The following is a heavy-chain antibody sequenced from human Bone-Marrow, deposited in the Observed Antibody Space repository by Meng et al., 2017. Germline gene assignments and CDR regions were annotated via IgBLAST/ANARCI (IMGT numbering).Heavy chain of an antibody. CDR3: ARVKQEREGRHYQLLLESDYYYYGMDV. J-gene: IGHJ6*02. CDR1: GGTFSSYA. V-gene: IGHV1-69*05. Sequence: SVKVSCKASGGTFSSYAISWVRQAPGQGLEWMGGIIPIFGTANYAQKFQGRVTITTDESTSTAYMELSSLRSEDTAVYYCARVKQEREGRHYQLLLESDYYYYGMDVWSQGTTVTVSS. D-gene: IGHD2-2*01. CDR2: IIPIFGTA.